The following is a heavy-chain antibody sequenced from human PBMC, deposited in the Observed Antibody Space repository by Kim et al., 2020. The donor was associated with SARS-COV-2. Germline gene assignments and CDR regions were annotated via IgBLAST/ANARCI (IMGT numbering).Heavy chain of an antibody. CDR2: INPSDGST. D-gene: IGHD2-21*01. CDR3: SRGFHGEVDY. J-gene: IGHJ4*02. Sequence: ASVKISCKASGDSFPSYYMHWVRQAAGQGLEWMAIINPSDGSTNYAQKFPGRVTMTRDTSTSTVYMEVSSLSSEDKAVYYCSRGFHGEVDYMGQGTLVSV. CDR1: GDSFPSYY. V-gene: IGHV1-46*03.